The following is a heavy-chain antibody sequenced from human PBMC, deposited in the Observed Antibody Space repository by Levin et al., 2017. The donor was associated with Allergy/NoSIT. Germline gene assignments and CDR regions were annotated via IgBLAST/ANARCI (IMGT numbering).Heavy chain of an antibody. CDR2: INPSGGNT. J-gene: IGHJ4*02. CDR1: GYTFTSYY. Sequence: ASVKVSCKASGYTFTSYYMHWVRQAPGQGLEWMGIINPSGGNTSYAQKFQGRVTMTRDSSTSTVYMELSSLRSEDTAVFYCARVYSYYDTTVGYWGQGTLVTVSS. V-gene: IGHV1-46*01. D-gene: IGHD3-22*01. CDR3: ARVYSYYDTTVGY.